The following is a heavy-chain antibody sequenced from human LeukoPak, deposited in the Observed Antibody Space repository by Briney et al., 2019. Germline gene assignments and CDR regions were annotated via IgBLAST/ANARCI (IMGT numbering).Heavy chain of an antibody. CDR2: IYYSGST. J-gene: IGHJ4*02. V-gene: IGHV4-59*01. D-gene: IGHD3-22*01. CDR1: GGSISSYY. CDR3: ATPYDSSGYSEDDY. Sequence: SETLSLTCTVSGGSISSYYWSWIRQPPGKGLEWIGYIYYSGSTNYNPSLKSRVTISVDTSKNQFSLKLSSVTAADTAVYYCATPYDSSGYSEDDYWGQGTLVTVSS.